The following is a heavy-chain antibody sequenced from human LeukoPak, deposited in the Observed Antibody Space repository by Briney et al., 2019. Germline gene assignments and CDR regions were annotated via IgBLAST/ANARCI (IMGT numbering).Heavy chain of an antibody. D-gene: IGHD2-21*02. CDR1: GASVRGSY. CDR3: ARAGEYCGDDCHSEYYYGLDV. CDR2: IYSSGSV. Sequence: SETLSLTCSVSGASVRGSYWSWIRQPAGRGLEWIGRIYSSGSVNYNPSLKSRVTMSIDTSQNQFSLKLNSATAADTAVYYCARAGEYCGDDCHSEYYYGLDVWGQGTTVTVSS. V-gene: IGHV4-4*07. J-gene: IGHJ6*02.